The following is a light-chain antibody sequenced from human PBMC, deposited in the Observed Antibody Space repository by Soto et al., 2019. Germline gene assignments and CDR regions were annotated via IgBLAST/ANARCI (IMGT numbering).Light chain of an antibody. CDR3: QQYYDWPSLT. CDR1: QSVSSN. J-gene: IGKJ4*01. CDR2: GAS. V-gene: IGKV3-15*01. Sequence: EIIMPQSTDTLSVSPGERATFSCRASQSVSSNLAWYQQKAGQAPRLLIYGASARATGIPARFSGSGSGTEFTLSISSLQSEDFAVYYCQQYYDWPSLTFGGGTKVDTK.